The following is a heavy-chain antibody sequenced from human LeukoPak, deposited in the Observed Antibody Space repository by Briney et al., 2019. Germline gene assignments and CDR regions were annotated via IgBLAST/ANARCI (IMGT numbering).Heavy chain of an antibody. CDR2: ISSDGNTQ. J-gene: IGHJ4*01. CDR1: GFTFTDYA. D-gene: IGHD3-9*01. Sequence: PGTSLRLSCVASGFTFTDYAFNWVRQTPGKGMEWVAIISSDGNTQSYADPLKGRFTISRDNFRDTVFLELTTLRPEDTGLYYCVRDLTSGARFDFWGPGTLVTVPS. CDR3: VRDLTSGARFDF. V-gene: IGHV3-30*04.